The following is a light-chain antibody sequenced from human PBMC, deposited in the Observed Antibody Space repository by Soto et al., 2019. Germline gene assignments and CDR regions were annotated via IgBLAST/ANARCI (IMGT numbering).Light chain of an antibody. V-gene: IGLV2-8*01. CDR2: DVD. J-gene: IGLJ2*01. Sequence: QSALTQPPSASGSPGQSVTISCTGTSSDVGGYNFVSWYQQPPGKAPKVLIYDVDKRPSGVPDRFSGSKSGNTASLTVSGLQAEDEADYYCSSYVGSNFHVLFGGGTKLTVL. CDR1: SSDVGGYNF. CDR3: SSYVGSNFHVL.